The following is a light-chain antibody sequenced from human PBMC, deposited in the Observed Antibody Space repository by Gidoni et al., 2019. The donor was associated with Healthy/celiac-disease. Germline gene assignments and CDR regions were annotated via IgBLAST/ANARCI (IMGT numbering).Light chain of an antibody. V-gene: IGKV1-39*01. CDR2: AAS. CDR3: QQSYSTPPIT. CDR1: QSISSY. Sequence: DLQMTQSPSSLSASVGDRVTITCRASQSISSYLNWYQHKPGKATKLLIYAASSLQSGVPSRFSGSGSGTEFTLTISSMQPEDFATYYCQQSYSTPPITFGQGTRLEIK. J-gene: IGKJ5*01.